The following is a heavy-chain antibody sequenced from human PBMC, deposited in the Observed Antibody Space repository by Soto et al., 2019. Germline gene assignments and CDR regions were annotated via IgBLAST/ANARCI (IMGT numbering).Heavy chain of an antibody. J-gene: IGHJ4*02. CDR3: ARMNYYDTSRYPFDY. CDR1: GDSITSNSYF. V-gene: IGHV4-39*07. D-gene: IGHD3-22*01. Sequence: SETLSLTCTVSGDSITSNSYFWAWIRQPPGKGLEWIGSIYYSGTTYYNPSLKSRVTISVDRSKNQFSLKLNSVTAADTAVYYCARMNYYDTSRYPFDYWGQGMMVTVSS. CDR2: IYYSGTT.